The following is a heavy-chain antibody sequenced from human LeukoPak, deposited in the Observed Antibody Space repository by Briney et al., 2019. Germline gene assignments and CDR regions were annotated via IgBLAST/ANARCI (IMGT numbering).Heavy chain of an antibody. D-gene: IGHD6-13*01. V-gene: IGHV1-24*01. CDR2: FDPEDGET. CDR1: GCTLTELS. J-gene: IGHJ1*01. CDR3: ATQQLVRFVLRFQH. Sequence: ASVKVSCKVSGCTLTELSIHWVRQAPGKGLEWMGRFDPEDGETIYAQKFQGRVTMTEDTSTNTAYMELSSLRSEDTAVYYCATQQLVRFVLRFQHWGQGTLVTVSS.